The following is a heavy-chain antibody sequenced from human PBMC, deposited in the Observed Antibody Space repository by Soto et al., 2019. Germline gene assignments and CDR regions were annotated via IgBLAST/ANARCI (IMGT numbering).Heavy chain of an antibody. D-gene: IGHD2-2*01. J-gene: IGHJ6*03. CDR1: GGSIISGGCY. CDR3: ARDWSGQLLKTDYYYYYMGV. Sequence: SETLSLTCTVSGGSIISGGCYWSWIRQHPGKGLEWIGYIYYSGSTYYNQSHKSRVTISVDTSKNQFSLKLSSVTAADTAVYYCARDWSGQLLKTDYYYYYMGVWGKGTKVT. CDR2: IYYSGST. V-gene: IGHV4-31*03.